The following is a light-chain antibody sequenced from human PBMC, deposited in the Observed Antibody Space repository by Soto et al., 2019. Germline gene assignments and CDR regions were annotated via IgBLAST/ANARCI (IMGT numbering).Light chain of an antibody. J-gene: IGKJ2*01. Sequence: EMVSTQPPATLSVSPGESASLSCRASQTVRSDYLAWYRQSPGQPPRLLLFEASSRAPGIPDRFSGSGSGTDFTLTISSLQPEDFATYYCQQSYSTLYTFGQGTKVDIK. CDR1: QTVRSDY. CDR2: EAS. CDR3: QQSYSTLYT. V-gene: IGKV3D-20*02.